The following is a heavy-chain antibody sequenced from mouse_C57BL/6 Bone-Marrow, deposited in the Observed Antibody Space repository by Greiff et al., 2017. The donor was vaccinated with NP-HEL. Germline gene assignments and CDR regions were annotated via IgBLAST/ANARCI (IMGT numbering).Heavy chain of an antibody. CDR1: GYTFTSYC. CDR3: AGWGGLAY. CDR2: IYPRGGDT. V-gene: IGHV1-81*01. Sequence: QVQLQQSGAELVRPGASVKLSCKASGYTFTSYCISWVKQRPGQGLEWIGEIYPRGGDTYYNEKFKGKATLTADKSSSTAYMELSSLTSEDSAVYFCAGWGGLAYWGQGTLVTVAA. J-gene: IGHJ3*01. D-gene: IGHD2-3*01.